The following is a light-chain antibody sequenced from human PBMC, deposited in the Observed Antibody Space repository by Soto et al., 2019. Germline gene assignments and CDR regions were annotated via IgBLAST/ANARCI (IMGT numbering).Light chain of an antibody. CDR2: EGS. V-gene: IGLV2-14*02. CDR3: SAYTARSTLV. J-gene: IGLJ3*02. CDR1: TSSIGSFNL. Sequence: QSALTQPASVSGSPGQSITISCTESTSSIGSFNLLSWYQQLPGKAPKLIMYEGSKRPSGVSNRFSGSKSGNTASLTISALQAEDEGDYYCSAYTARSTLVFGGGTKVTVL.